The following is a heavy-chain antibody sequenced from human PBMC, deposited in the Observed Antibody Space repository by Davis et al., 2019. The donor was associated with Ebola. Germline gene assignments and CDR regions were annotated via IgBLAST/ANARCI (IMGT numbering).Heavy chain of an antibody. CDR3: TTIGGGYSYGYPDY. D-gene: IGHD5-18*01. CDR1: GFTFSNAW. CDR2: IKSKTDGGTT. V-gene: IGHV3-15*01. Sequence: GGSLRLSCAASGFTFSNAWMSWVRQAPGKGLEWVGRIKSKTDGGTTDYAAPVKGRFTISRDDSKNTLYLQMNSLKTEDTAVYYCTTIGGGYSYGYPDYWGQGTLVTVSS. J-gene: IGHJ4*02.